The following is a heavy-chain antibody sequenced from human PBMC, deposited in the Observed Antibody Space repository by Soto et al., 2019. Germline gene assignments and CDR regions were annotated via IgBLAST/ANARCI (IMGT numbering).Heavy chain of an antibody. CDR3: ARNYCSGREGWSDP. V-gene: IGHV3-33*01. CDR1: GFTFSSYG. J-gene: IGHJ5*02. CDR2: IWYDGSNK. D-gene: IGHD3-10*01. Sequence: QVQLVESGGGVVQPGRSLRLSCAASGFTFSSYGMHWVRQAPGKGLEWVAVIWYDGSNKYYADSVKGRFTISRDNSKNTLSLQMNSLSAEDTAVYYCARNYCSGREGWSDPWGRGTLVTASS.